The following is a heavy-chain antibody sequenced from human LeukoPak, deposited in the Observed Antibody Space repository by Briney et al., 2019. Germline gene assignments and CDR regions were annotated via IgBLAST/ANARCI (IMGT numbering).Heavy chain of an antibody. D-gene: IGHD4-17*01. CDR1: GFTVSSNY. V-gene: IGHV3-53*01. J-gene: IGHJ4*02. CDR2: IYSGGST. Sequence: PGGSLRLSCAASGFTVSSNYMSWVRQAPGKGLEWVSVIYSGGSTYYADSVKGRFTISRDNSKNTLYLQMNSLRAEDTAVYYCASPRYGDYGLDYWGQGTLVTVSS. CDR3: ASPRYGDYGLDY.